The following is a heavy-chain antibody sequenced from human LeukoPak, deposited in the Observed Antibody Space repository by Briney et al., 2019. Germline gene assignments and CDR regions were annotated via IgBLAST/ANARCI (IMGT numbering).Heavy chain of an antibody. CDR3: ARDQGLTAPPPYSLDV. J-gene: IGHJ6*02. V-gene: IGHV1-2*02. D-gene: IGHD5-18*01. CDR2: INPNSGGT. Sequence: EASVKVSCKASGYTFTGYYMHWVRQAPGQGLEWMGWINPNSGGTNYAQKFQGRGTMTRDTSISTAYMELSRLRSDDTAVYYCARDQGLTAPPPYSLDVWGQGTTVIVSS. CDR1: GYTFTGYY.